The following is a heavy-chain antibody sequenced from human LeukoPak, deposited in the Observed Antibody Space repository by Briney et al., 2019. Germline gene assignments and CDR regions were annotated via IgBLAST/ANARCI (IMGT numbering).Heavy chain of an antibody. CDR1: GGSISTYY. Sequence: PSETLSLTCSVSGGSISTYYWTWIRQPPGKGLEWIGYIYYSGSTNYNPSLRSRVTISLDTSKNQFSLKLSSVTAADTAVYYCARAILSGYPDSWGQGTLVIVFS. V-gene: IGHV4-59*01. CDR2: IYYSGST. CDR3: ARAILSGYPDS. J-gene: IGHJ4*02. D-gene: IGHD3-3*01.